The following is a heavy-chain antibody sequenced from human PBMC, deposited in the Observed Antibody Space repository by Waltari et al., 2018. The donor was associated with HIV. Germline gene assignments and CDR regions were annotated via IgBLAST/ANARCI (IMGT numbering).Heavy chain of an antibody. J-gene: IGHJ4*02. D-gene: IGHD6-19*01. CDR2: IYYSGST. CDR3: ARLHSSGWYFDH. CDR1: GGSISDTTYY. Sequence: QLQLQESGPGLVKPSETLSLTCTVSGGSISDTTYYWGWIRQPPGKGLEWVGSIYYSGSTYSNPSLKSRVTIAVDTSKSQFSLRLTSVTAADAALYYCARLHSSGWYFDHWGQGTLVTVSS. V-gene: IGHV4-39*01.